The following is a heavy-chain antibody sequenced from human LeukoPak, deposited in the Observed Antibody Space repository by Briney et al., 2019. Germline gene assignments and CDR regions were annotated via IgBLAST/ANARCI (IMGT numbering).Heavy chain of an antibody. CDR2: INPNSGGT. CDR3: ARLLWFGELPVDFDY. Sequence: ASVKVSCKASGYTFTGYYMHWVRQAPGQGLEWMGWINPNSGGTNYAQKFRGRVTMTRDTSISTAYIELSRLRSDDTAVYYCARLLWFGELPVDFDYWGQGTLVTVSS. J-gene: IGHJ4*02. CDR1: GYTFTGYY. D-gene: IGHD3-10*01. V-gene: IGHV1-2*02.